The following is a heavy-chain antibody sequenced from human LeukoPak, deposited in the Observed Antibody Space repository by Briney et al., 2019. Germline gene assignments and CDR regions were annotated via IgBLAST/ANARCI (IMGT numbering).Heavy chain of an antibody. CDR2: ISSSSRTI. Sequence: PGGSLRLSCAASGFTFSSYSMNWVRQAPGKGLEWVPYISSSSRTIYYADPVKGRFTISRDNAQNSLYLQMNSLRAEDTALYYCEKDMSGSGESEPDYWGQGTLVTVSS. V-gene: IGHV3-48*04. J-gene: IGHJ4*02. CDR1: GFTFSSYS. CDR3: EKDMSGSGESEPDY. D-gene: IGHD2-15*01.